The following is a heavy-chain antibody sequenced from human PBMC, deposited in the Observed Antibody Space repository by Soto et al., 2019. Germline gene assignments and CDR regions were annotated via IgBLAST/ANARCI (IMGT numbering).Heavy chain of an antibody. V-gene: IGHV1-3*01. Sequence: ASVKVSCKASGYTFTSYDINWVRQATGQRLEWMGWINANNGNTNYSQKFQGRVTITRDTSTSTAYMELSSLRSEDTAVYYCARSIVVVTALDYWGQGTLVTVSS. CDR1: GYTFTSYD. D-gene: IGHD2-21*02. CDR3: ARSIVVVTALDY. J-gene: IGHJ4*02. CDR2: INANNGNT.